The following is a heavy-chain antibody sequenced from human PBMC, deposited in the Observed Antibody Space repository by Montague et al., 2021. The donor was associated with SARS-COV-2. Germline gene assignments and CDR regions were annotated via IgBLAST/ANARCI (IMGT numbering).Heavy chain of an antibody. Sequence: SLRLSCAASGFTVSRTYMNWVRQVPGEGLEWVSSISSSSVTYSADSLKGRFTISRDNSKNTVYLQMNSLRAEDTAVYFCARESSQFFGSGPLDYWSQGSLVTVSS. CDR2: ISSSSVT. CDR1: GFTVSRTY. D-gene: IGHD3-10*01. V-gene: IGHV3-66*01. J-gene: IGHJ4*02. CDR3: ARESSQFFGSGPLDY.